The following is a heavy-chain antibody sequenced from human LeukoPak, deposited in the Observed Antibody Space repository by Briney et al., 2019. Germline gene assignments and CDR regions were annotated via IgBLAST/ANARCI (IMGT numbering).Heavy chain of an antibody. CDR3: ASTIGSSSRDYYYYYMDV. CDR1: GFTLSSYA. D-gene: IGHD3-3*01. J-gene: IGHJ6*03. CDR2: ISGSGGST. V-gene: IGHV3-23*01. Sequence: GGSLRLPCAASGFTLSSYAMSWVRQAPGKGLEWVSAISGSGGSTYYADSVKGRFTISRDNSKNTLYLQMNSLRAEDTAVYYCASTIGSSSRDYYYYYMDVWGKGTTVTISS.